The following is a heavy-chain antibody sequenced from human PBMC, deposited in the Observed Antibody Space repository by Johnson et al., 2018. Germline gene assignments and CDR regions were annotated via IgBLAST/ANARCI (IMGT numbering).Heavy chain of an antibody. CDR2: ILYDGSNK. V-gene: IGHV3-33*03. CDR3: AAWSGDSRDLEH. J-gene: IGHJ1*01. Sequence: QVQLVQSGGGVVQPGRSLRLSCAASGFTFSTQGMHWVRQTPGKGLEWVALILYDGSNKYYADSVKGRFTISRDNAKNSLYLQMNNLRAEDTAVYFCAAWSGDSRDLEHWGQGTLVTVSS. CDR1: GFTFSTQG. D-gene: IGHD3-3*01.